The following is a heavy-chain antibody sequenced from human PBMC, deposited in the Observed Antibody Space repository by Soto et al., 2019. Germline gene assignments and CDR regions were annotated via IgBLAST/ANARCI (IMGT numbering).Heavy chain of an antibody. D-gene: IGHD6-19*01. J-gene: IGHJ4*02. CDR2: INAGNGNT. Sequence: GASVKVSCKASGYTFTSYAMHWVRQAPGQRLEWMGWINAGNGNTKYSQKFQGRVTITRDTSASTAYMELSSLRSVDTARYYCAHIVVAGLGYYFDYWGQGTLVTVSS. CDR3: AHIVVAGLGYYFDY. V-gene: IGHV1-3*01. CDR1: GYTFTSYA.